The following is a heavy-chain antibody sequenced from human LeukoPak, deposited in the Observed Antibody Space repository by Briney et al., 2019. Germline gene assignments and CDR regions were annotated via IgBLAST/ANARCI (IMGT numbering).Heavy chain of an antibody. J-gene: IGHJ4*02. V-gene: IGHV3-23*01. D-gene: IGHD5-18*01. CDR3: ATSTGYSYGTYYFDY. CDR2: ISGSGGST. Sequence: GGSLRLSCAASGFTFSSYAMSRVRQAPGKGLEWVSAISGSGGSTYYADSVKGRFTISRDNSKNTLYLQMNSLRAEDTAVYYCATSTGYSYGTYYFDYWGQGTLVTVSS. CDR1: GFTFSSYA.